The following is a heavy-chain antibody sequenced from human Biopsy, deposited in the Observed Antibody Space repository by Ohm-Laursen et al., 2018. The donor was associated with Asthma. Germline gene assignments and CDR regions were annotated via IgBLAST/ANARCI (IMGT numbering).Heavy chain of an antibody. CDR3: ARVVSYGDIYFGIDV. D-gene: IGHD4-17*01. V-gene: IGHV4-30-4*02. J-gene: IGHJ6*02. CDR2: VFWSGST. CDR1: GGYTGSSDHH. Sequence: SDTLSLTCRVSGGYTGSSDHHWAWIRQAPGKGLEWIGFVFWSGSTHYSRSLERRVSISIDTATNEFSMKLWSVTPADTAVYFCARVVSYGDIYFGIDVWGPGNTVAVS.